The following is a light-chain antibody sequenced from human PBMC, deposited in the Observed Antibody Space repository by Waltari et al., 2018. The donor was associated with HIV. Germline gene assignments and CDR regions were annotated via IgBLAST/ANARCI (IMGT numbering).Light chain of an antibody. CDR2: DVS. CDR3: PSSAGSFIPL. Sequence: QSALTQPRSVSGSPGQSVTISCTGTSSDVGGYNYVSWYQQHPGKAPKLMIYDVSQLPSGLPHGFSGSKSGNPASLTTSGLQTEDEADYCCPSSAGSFIPLFGGGTKLTVL. V-gene: IGLV2-11*01. CDR1: SSDVGGYNY. J-gene: IGLJ2*01.